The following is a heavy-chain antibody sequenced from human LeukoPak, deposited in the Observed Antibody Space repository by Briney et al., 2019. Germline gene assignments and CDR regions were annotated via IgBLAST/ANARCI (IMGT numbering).Heavy chain of an antibody. Sequence: GGSLRLSCAASGFTFSSYAMSWVRQAPGKGLEWVSDISGSGGSTYYADSVKCRFTISRDNSKNTLYLQMNSLRAEDTAVYYCAKASDSGWYGPPFDYWGQGTLVTVSS. J-gene: IGHJ4*02. CDR1: GFTFSSYA. CDR2: ISGSGGST. V-gene: IGHV3-23*01. CDR3: AKASDSGWYGPPFDY. D-gene: IGHD6-19*01.